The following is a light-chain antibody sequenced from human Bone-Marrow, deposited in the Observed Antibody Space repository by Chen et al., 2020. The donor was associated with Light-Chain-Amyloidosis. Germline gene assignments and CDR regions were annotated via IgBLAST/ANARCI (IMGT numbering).Light chain of an antibody. V-gene: IGLV7-43*01. Sequence: QTVVTQEPLLTVSPGGAVTLTCASSTGQVTSGYYPNWFQQKPGQAPRALIYSTDNKHSWTPDRFSGSLLGGKAALTLSGVLPEDEAEYYCLLYYAGAWVFGGGTKLTVL. CDR1: TGQVTSGYY. CDR3: LLYYAGAWV. CDR2: STD. J-gene: IGLJ3*02.